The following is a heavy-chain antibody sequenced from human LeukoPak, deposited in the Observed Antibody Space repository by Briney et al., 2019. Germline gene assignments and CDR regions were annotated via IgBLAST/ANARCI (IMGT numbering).Heavy chain of an antibody. D-gene: IGHD2-15*01. Sequence: SETLSLTCTVSGGSVSSSSYYWGWIRQPPGKGLEWIGSIYYSGSTYYNPSLKSRVTISVDTSKNQFSLKLSSVTAADTAVYYCARETMGGYCSGGSCYPLFDYWGQGTLVTVSS. CDR1: GGSVSSSSYY. V-gene: IGHV4-39*07. CDR2: IYYSGST. CDR3: ARETMGGYCSGGSCYPLFDY. J-gene: IGHJ4*02.